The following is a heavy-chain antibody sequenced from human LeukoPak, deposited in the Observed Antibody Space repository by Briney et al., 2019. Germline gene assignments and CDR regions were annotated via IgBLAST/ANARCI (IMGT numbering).Heavy chain of an antibody. CDR3: ARQTTIGEHGMNTFDI. V-gene: IGHV4-39*01. CDR1: GGSIISGVYY. Sequence: NTSETLSLTCTVSGGSIISGVYYWGWLRQPPGKGLEWIGSVYYSGTTYYNPSLESRVTISVDTSRNQFSLKLTSVTAADTTLYYCARQTTIGEHGMNTFDIWGRGTMVTVSS. J-gene: IGHJ3*02. D-gene: IGHD1-14*01. CDR2: VYYSGTT.